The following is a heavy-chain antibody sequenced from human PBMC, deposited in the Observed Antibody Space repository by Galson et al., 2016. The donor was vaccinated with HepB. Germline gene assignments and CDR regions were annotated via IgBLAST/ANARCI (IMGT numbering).Heavy chain of an antibody. CDR1: HASISSRSYY. D-gene: IGHD1-1*01. CDR2: VAYRGSS. J-gene: IGHJ4*02. V-gene: IGHV4-39*01. CDR3: VRHNAVWTVQPIVPGPYFVY. Sequence: SETLSLTCTVSHASISSRSYYWGWIRQSPGKGLEWIGSVAYRGSSYSNPSLKRRLTISVDTSKNQVSLRLTSVTATDSAVYYCVRHNAVWTVQPIVPGPYFVYWGQGTLVNVSP.